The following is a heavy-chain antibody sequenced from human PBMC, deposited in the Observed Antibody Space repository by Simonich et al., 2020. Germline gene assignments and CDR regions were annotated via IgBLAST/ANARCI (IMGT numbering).Heavy chain of an antibody. Sequence: QLQLQESGPGLVKPSETLSLTCTVSGGSISSSSYYWGWIRQPPGKGLEWIGSIDYSGATYYNPSLKSRVTISVDTSKNQFSLKLSSLTAADTAVYYCARHAGFAFDIWGQGTMVTVSS. V-gene: IGHV4-39*01. D-gene: IGHD6-13*01. CDR2: IDYSGAT. CDR1: GGSISSSSYY. J-gene: IGHJ3*02. CDR3: ARHAGFAFDI.